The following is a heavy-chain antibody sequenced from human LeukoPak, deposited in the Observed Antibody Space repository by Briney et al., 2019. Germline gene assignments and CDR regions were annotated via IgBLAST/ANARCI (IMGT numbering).Heavy chain of an antibody. V-gene: IGHV4-39*07. CDR3: ASSGLLRYFGSSWHGDISPLYYFDY. CDR2: IYHSGST. J-gene: IGHJ4*02. Sequence: SETLSLTCTVSGGSISSSSYYWGWIRQPPGKGLEWIGSIYHSGSTYYNPSLKSRVTISVDTSKNQFSLKLSSVTAADTAVYYCASSGLLRYFGSSWHGDISPLYYFDYWGQGTLVTVSS. CDR1: GGSISSSSYY. D-gene: IGHD3-9*01.